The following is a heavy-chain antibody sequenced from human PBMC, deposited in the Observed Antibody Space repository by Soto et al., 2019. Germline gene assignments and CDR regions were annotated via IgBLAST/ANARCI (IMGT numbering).Heavy chain of an antibody. J-gene: IGHJ6*02. V-gene: IGHV1-8*02. CDR3: GRGPSPRAPAGGTPYYFAMDV. Sequence: ASVKVSCKASGYDFTAYVINWVRQASGQGLEWMGWMNPINGATGSARRFQGRASMTRNTATGTAYLELTSLRSDDSAVYYCGRGPSPRAPAGGTPYYFAMDVWGQGTTVTVSS. D-gene: IGHD6-13*01. CDR2: MNPINGAT. CDR1: GYDFTAYV.